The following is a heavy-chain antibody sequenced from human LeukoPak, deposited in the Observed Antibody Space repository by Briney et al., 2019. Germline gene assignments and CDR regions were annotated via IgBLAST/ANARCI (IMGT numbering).Heavy chain of an antibody. J-gene: IGHJ3*02. CDR3: ARPGNYGETLDAFDI. CDR1: LYTLSSYG. CDR2: ISGYNGNT. V-gene: IGHV1-18*01. Sequence: ASVKVSCKDSLYTLSSYGITWVRQAPGQGLEWMGWISGYNGNTNYAQKLQGRVTMTTDTSTSTAYMELKRLRSDDTAVYYCARPGNYGETLDAFDIWGQGTMVTVSS. D-gene: IGHD4-17*01.